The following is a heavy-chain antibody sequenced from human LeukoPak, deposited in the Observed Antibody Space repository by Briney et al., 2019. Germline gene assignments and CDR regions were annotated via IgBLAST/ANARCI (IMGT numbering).Heavy chain of an antibody. V-gene: IGHV1-18*01. D-gene: IGHD1-26*01. Sequence: ASVKVSCKASGYTFTSYGISRVRQAPGRGLEWMGWISAYNGNTNYAQKLQGRVTMTTDTSTSTAYMELRSLRSDDTAVYYCARDLSGSYSGYFQHWGQGTLVTVSS. CDR3: ARDLSGSYSGYFQH. CDR1: GYTFTSYG. J-gene: IGHJ1*01. CDR2: ISAYNGNT.